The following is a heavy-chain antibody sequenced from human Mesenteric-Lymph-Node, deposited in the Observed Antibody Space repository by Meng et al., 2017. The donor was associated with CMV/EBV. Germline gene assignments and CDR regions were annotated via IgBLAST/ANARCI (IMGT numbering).Heavy chain of an antibody. CDR2: ISAYNGNT. J-gene: IGHJ5*02. CDR3: ARQPHYITIFGVVKKDWFDP. D-gene: IGHD3-3*01. Sequence: ASVKVSCKASGYTFTSYGISWVRQAPGQGLEWMGWISAYNGNTSYAQKLQGRVTMTTDTSTSTAYMELRSLRSDDTAVYYCARQPHYITIFGVVKKDWFDPWGQGTLVTVSS. V-gene: IGHV1-18*01. CDR1: GYTFTSYG.